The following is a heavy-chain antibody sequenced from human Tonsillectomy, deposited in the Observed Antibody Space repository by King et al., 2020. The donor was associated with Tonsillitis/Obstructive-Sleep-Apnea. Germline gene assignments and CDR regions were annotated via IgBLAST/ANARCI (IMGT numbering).Heavy chain of an antibody. CDR3: ARGGNLNRH. CDR2: IYGAGDI. D-gene: IGHD3-9*01. Sequence: VQLVESGGGLVQPGGSLRLSCVVSGFSVSSTYMSWVRQATGRGLEWVSVIYGAGDIFYADSVKGRFTISTHNSKNTLFLQMNNLRAEDTAIYYCARGGNLNRHWGQGTLVTVSS. CDR1: GFSVSSTY. J-gene: IGHJ1*01. V-gene: IGHV3-53*04.